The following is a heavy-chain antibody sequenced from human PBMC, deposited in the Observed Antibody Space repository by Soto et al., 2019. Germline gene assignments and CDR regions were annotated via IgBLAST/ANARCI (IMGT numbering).Heavy chain of an antibody. Sequence: EVQLVESGGGLVKPGGSLGLSCAASGFTFSSYSMNWVRQAPGKGLEWVSSISSSSSYIYYADSVKGRFTISRDNAKNSLYLQMNSLRAEDTAVYYCARDDQYSNYYYYMDVWGKGTTVTVSS. CDR1: GFTFSSYS. J-gene: IGHJ6*03. V-gene: IGHV3-21*01. CDR3: ARDDQYSNYYYYMDV. CDR2: ISSSSSYI. D-gene: IGHD2-15*01.